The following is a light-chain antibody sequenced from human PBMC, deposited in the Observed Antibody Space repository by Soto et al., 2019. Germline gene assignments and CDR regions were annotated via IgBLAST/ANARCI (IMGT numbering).Light chain of an antibody. J-gene: IGKJ1*01. CDR3: QQYTDYPGT. CDR1: QSVSTW. CDR2: DAS. V-gene: IGKV1-5*01. Sequence: DIQMTQSPSTLSASVGDRVTITCRASQSVSTWLAWYQQKPGKAPKVLIFDASTLESGVPSRFSGSGPGTEFTLTISSLQPDDFATYYCQQYTDYPGTFGQGTKVEIK.